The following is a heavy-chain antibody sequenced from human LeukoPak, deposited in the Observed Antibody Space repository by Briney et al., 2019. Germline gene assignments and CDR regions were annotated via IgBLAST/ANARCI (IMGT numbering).Heavy chain of an antibody. D-gene: IGHD6-6*01. J-gene: IGHJ4*02. CDR2: IYYSGST. V-gene: IGHV4-30-4*08. Sequence: WVRQPPGKGLEWIGYIYYSGSTYYNPSLKSRVTISVDTSKNQFSLKLSSVTAADTAVYYCARAPQLVRGYYFDYWGQGTLVTVSS. CDR3: ARAPQLVRGYYFDY.